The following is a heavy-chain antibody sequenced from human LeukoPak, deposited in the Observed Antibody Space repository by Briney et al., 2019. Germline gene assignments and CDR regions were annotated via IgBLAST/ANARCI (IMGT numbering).Heavy chain of an antibody. J-gene: IGHJ4*02. CDR3: ARGDDYLWGS. V-gene: IGHV3-74*01. Sequence: PGGSLRLSCAASGFTFSRYWMHWVRQAPGKGLVWVSRVNSDGSDTRYADSVKGRFTISRDNAKNTLYLQMNSLRAEDTAVYYFARGDDYLWGSWGQGTLVTVSS. CDR2: VNSDGSDT. D-gene: IGHD3-16*01. CDR1: GFTFSRYW.